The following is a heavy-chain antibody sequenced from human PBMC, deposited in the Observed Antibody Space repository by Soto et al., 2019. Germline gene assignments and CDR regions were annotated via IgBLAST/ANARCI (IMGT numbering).Heavy chain of an antibody. J-gene: IGHJ6*02. CDR1: GYTFTNYG. V-gene: IGHV1-18*01. Sequence: ASVKVSCKASGYTFTNYGISWVRQAPGQGLEWMGWISAYNGNTNYAQKLQGRVTMTTDTSTSTAYMELRSLRSGDTAVYYCARVGDCSSTSCRYYYYYGMDVWGQGTTVTVSS. CDR2: ISAYNGNT. CDR3: ARVGDCSSTSCRYYYYYGMDV. D-gene: IGHD2-2*01.